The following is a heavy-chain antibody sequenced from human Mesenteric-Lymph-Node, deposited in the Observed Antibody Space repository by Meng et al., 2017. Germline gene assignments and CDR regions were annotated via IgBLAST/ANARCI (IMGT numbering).Heavy chain of an antibody. CDR2: IYYSGST. CDR1: GGSISSGGYY. V-gene: IGHV4-31*03. CDR3: ARVSSGWDYFDY. Sequence: QVQLQESGPGLVKPSQTLSRTCTVSGGSISSGGYYWSWIRQHPGKGLEWFGHIYYSGSTFYNPSLKRRVIISIDTSKNQFSLNLRSVTAADTAVYYCARVSSGWDYFDYWGQGTLVTVSS. D-gene: IGHD6-19*01. J-gene: IGHJ4*02.